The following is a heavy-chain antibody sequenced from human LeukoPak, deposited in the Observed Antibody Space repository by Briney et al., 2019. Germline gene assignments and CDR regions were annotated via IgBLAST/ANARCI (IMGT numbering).Heavy chain of an antibody. J-gene: IGHJ4*02. CDR3: ARDPAAYSSNWFFDY. CDR2: IYTSGST. V-gene: IGHV4-61*02. Sequence: SQTLSLTCTVSGGSISSGSYYWSWIRQPAGKGLEWIGRIYTSGSTNYNPSLKSRVTISVDTSKNQFSLKLSSVTAADTAVYYCARDPAAYSSNWFFDYWGQGTLVTVSS. D-gene: IGHD6-13*01. CDR1: GGSISSGSYY.